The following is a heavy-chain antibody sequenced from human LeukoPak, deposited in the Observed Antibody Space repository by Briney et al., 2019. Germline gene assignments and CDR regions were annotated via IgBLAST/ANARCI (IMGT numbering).Heavy chain of an antibody. D-gene: IGHD3-22*01. V-gene: IGHV1-2*02. CDR3: ARGTYYYDSSGFNWFDP. Sequence: ASVKVSCKASVYTFTGYYMHWVRQAPGQGLEWMGWINPNSGGTNYAQKFQGRVTMTRDTSISTAYMELSRLRSDDTAVYYCARGTYYYDSSGFNWFDPWGQGTLVTVSS. J-gene: IGHJ5*02. CDR1: VYTFTGYY. CDR2: INPNSGGT.